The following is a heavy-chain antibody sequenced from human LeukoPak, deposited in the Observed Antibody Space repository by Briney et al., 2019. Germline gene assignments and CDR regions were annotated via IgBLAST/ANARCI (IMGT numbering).Heavy chain of an antibody. J-gene: IGHJ4*02. Sequence: QPGGSLRLSCAASGFTFSSYAMSWVRQAPGKGLEWVSSISGEGGGTYYADSVKGRFTISSDNSNNTVSLQMNSLRAEDTGVYYCEKAVLSDYSSSGDYWGQGTLVTVSS. D-gene: IGHD2-2*01. CDR2: ISGEGGGT. CDR3: EKAVLSDYSSSGDY. V-gene: IGHV3-23*01. CDR1: GFTFSSYA.